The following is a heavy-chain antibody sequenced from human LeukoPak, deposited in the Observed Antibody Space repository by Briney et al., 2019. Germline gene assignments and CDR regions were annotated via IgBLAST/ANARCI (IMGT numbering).Heavy chain of an antibody. Sequence: GGSLRLSCAASGFTFSSYSMNWVRQAPGKGLEWVSSISSSSSYIYYADSVKDRFTISRDNAKNSLYLQMNSLRAEDTAVYYCARADKFHYYDSSGYYYWGQGTLVTVSS. CDR1: GFTFSSYS. V-gene: IGHV3-21*01. D-gene: IGHD3-22*01. CDR3: ARADKFHYYDSSGYYY. J-gene: IGHJ4*02. CDR2: ISSSSSYI.